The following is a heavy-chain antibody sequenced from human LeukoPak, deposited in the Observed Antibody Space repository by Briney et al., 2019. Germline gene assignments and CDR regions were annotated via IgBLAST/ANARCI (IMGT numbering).Heavy chain of an antibody. CDR1: GYTFTIYY. D-gene: IGHD3-10*01. Sequence: GASVRVSCKASGYTFTIYYMHWVRQAPGQGGECIGIINPSGCTTSYAQKFQGRVTMTRDTSTSTVYMELSSLRSEDTAVYYCTYMGSGSSFDYWGQGTLVTVSS. V-gene: IGHV1-46*01. J-gene: IGHJ4*02. CDR2: INPSGCTT. CDR3: TYMGSGSSFDY.